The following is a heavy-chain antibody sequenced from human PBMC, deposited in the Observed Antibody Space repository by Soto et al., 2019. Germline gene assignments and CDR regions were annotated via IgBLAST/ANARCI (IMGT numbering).Heavy chain of an antibody. J-gene: IGHJ3*01. CDR2: ISDSGDRT. CDR1: GFTLSMSA. D-gene: IGHD3-16*02. V-gene: IGHV3-23*01. Sequence: GGSLRLSCASSGFTLSMSAVNWVRQAPGKGLEWVSYISDSGDRTYYADSVKGRFTISRDRSKNTVSLQMDSLRAEDTAVYYCAKDRGIIVKAGDAFDAWGQGTKVTVSS. CDR3: AKDRGIIVKAGDAFDA.